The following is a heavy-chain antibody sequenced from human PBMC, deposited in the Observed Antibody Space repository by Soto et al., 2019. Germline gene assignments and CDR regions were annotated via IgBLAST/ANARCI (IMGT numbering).Heavy chain of an antibody. CDR2: ISPKSGVT. V-gene: IGHV1-2*02. Sequence: QVQLVQSGAEVKKPGASVKISCEASGYSFINYYMHWVRQAPGQGVEWMGRISPKSGVTNYAQKFQGRVSLTWDTSLNTAYMELSRLMSEDTAVYYCARPPGYISDWYYFDLWGQGTQGTVSS. CDR3: ARPPGYISDWYYFDL. CDR1: GYSFINYY. D-gene: IGHD3-9*01. J-gene: IGHJ4*02.